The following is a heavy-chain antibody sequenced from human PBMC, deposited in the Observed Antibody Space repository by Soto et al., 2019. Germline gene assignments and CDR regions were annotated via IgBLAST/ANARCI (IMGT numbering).Heavy chain of an antibody. CDR3: AKFRSGINP. CDR1: GFTFSTYA. J-gene: IGHJ5*02. D-gene: IGHD6-19*01. Sequence: EVQLLESGGGLVQPGGSLRLSCAASGFTFSTYAMSRVRQAPGRGLEWVSTIGTADNAYYADSVKGRYTISRDDSKNTLYLQMNSLRVEDSAVYYCAKFRSGINPWGQGTLVTVSS. CDR2: IGTADNA. V-gene: IGHV3-23*01.